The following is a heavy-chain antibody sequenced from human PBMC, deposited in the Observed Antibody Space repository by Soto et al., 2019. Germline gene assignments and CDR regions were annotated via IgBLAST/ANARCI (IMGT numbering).Heavy chain of an antibody. CDR2: IYYSGST. CDR1: GGSISSYY. D-gene: IGHD6-19*01. J-gene: IGHJ4*02. Sequence: SETLSLTCTVSGGSISSYYWSWIRQPPGKGLEWIGYIYYSGSTNYNPSLKSRVTISVDTSKNQFSLKLSSVTAADTAVYYCARAVSRYSSGWYLGYWGQGTLVTVSS. V-gene: IGHV4-59*01. CDR3: ARAVSRYSSGWYLGY.